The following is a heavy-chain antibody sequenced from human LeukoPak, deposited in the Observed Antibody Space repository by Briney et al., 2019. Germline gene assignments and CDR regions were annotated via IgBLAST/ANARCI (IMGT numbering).Heavy chain of an antibody. CDR1: GFTFSSYS. Sequence: PGGSLRLSCAASGFTFSSYSMNWVRQAPGKGLEWVSSISSSSSYIYYADSVKGRFTISRDNAKNSLYLQMNSLRAEDTAVYYCARDRGDSYGSTTYYFDYGGQGTLVTVSS. V-gene: IGHV3-21*01. D-gene: IGHD5-18*01. J-gene: IGHJ4*02. CDR3: ARDRGDSYGSTTYYFDY. CDR2: ISSSSSYI.